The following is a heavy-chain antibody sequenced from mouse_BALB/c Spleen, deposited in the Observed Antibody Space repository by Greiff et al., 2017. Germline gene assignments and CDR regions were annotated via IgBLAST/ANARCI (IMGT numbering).Heavy chain of an antibody. CDR2: ISSGSSTI. V-gene: IGHV5-17*02. CDR1: GFTFSSFG. CDR3: ARDDYGFDY. Sequence: EVQRVESGGGLVQPGGSRKLSCAASGFTFSSFGMHWVRQAPEKGLEWVAYISSGSSTIYYADTVKGRFTISRDNPKNTLFLQMTSLRSEDTAMYYCARDDYGFDYWGQGTTLTVSA. J-gene: IGHJ2*01. D-gene: IGHD2-4*01.